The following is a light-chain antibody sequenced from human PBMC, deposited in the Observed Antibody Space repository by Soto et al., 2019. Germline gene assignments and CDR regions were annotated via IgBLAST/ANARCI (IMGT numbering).Light chain of an antibody. CDR2: DAS. V-gene: IGKV3-11*01. J-gene: IGKJ5*01. CDR3: QQRSNWPT. CDR1: HSISFY. Sequence: ALTQSPATLSLSPGERATLSCRASHSISFYLTCYQHKPCQAPRLLIYDASNRATGIPARFSGSGYGTVFTLTISSLAPEDFAVYYCQQRSNWPTFGQGTRLEIK.